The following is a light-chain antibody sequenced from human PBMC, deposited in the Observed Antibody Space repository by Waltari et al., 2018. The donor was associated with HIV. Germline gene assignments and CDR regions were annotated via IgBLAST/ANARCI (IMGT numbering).Light chain of an antibody. CDR2: GAS. CDR3: QQYNNWPPL. V-gene: IGKV3-15*01. CDR1: QSVSSN. J-gene: IGKJ4*01. Sequence: EIVMTQSPATLSVSPGERATLSCRASQSVSSNLAWYQQKPGQAPRLLIYGASTRATGISARFSGSGSGTEFTLTISSLQSEDFAVYYCQQYNNWPPLFGGGTKVEIK.